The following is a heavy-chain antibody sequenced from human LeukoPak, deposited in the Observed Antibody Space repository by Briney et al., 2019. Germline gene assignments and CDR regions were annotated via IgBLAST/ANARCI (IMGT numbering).Heavy chain of an antibody. CDR2: ITYDGSKK. Sequence: PGGSLRLSCAASGFTFSSFGMHWARQAPGKGLEWVAVITYDGSKKYYADSVKGRFTISRDNSKNTLYLQMNSLRAEDTAVYYCAKDGGLWVSAHWGDSWGRGTLVTVSS. CDR1: GFTFSSFG. J-gene: IGHJ4*02. V-gene: IGHV3-30-3*01. D-gene: IGHD7-27*01. CDR3: AKDGGLWVSAHWGDS.